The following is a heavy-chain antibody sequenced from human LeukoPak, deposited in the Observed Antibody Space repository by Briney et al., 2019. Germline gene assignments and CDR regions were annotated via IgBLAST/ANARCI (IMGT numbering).Heavy chain of an antibody. J-gene: IGHJ4*02. V-gene: IGHV3-43*02. CDR1: GFTFDDYA. CDR3: AKDIVKDYDILTGYYPFDY. CDR2: ISVDGGST. D-gene: IGHD3-9*01. Sequence: PGGSLRLSCAASGFTFDDYAMHWVRQAPGKGLEWVSLISVDGGSTYYADSVKGRFTISRDNSKNSLYLQMNSLRTEDTALYYCAKDIVKDYDILTGYYPFDYWGQGTLVTVSS.